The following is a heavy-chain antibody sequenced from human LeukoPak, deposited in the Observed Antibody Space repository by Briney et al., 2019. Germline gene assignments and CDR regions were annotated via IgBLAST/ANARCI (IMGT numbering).Heavy chain of an antibody. D-gene: IGHD3-10*01. J-gene: IGHJ4*02. Sequence: SGTLSLTCAVSGGSISSSNWWSWVRQPPGKGLEWIGEIYHSGSTNYNPSLKSRVTISVDKSKNQFSLKLSSVTAADTAVYYCASYYYGSGSSRRGQYYFDYWGQGTLVTVSS. V-gene: IGHV4-4*02. CDR2: IYHSGST. CDR1: GGSISSSNW. CDR3: ASYYYGSGSSRRGQYYFDY.